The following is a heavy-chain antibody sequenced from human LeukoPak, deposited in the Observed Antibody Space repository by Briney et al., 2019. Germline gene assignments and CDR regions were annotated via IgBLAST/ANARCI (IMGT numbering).Heavy chain of an antibody. Sequence: ASVKVSCKASGYSFTSYYMHWVRQAPGQGLEWMGIINPSGGSTSYAQKFQGRVTMTRDTSTSTVYMELSSLRSEDTAVYYCARGLRGYYDSSAKMYFDYWGQGTLVTVSS. CDR3: ARGLRGYYDSSAKMYFDY. J-gene: IGHJ4*02. D-gene: IGHD3-22*01. V-gene: IGHV1-46*01. CDR2: INPSGGST. CDR1: GYSFTSYY.